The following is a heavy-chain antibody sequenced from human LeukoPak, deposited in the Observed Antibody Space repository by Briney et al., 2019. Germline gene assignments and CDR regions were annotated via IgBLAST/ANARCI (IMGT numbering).Heavy chain of an antibody. V-gene: IGHV1-69*10. J-gene: IGHJ4*02. Sequence: SVKVSCKASGGTFSSYAISWVRQAPGQGLEWMGGIIPTLGIANYAQKFQGRVTITADKSTSTAYMELSSLRSEDTAVYYCARSVPTTVVTSRLDYWGQGTLVTVSS. CDR2: IIPTLGIA. CDR1: GGTFSSYA. CDR3: ARSVPTTVVTSRLDY. D-gene: IGHD4-23*01.